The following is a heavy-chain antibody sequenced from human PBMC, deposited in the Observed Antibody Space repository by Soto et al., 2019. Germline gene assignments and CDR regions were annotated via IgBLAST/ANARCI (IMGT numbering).Heavy chain of an antibody. D-gene: IGHD2-2*01. CDR3: ARAPLAVPAATALRGAYYYGMDV. CDR2: IYHSGST. V-gene: IGHV4-4*02. Sequence: PSETLSLTCAVSGGSISSSKWWSWVRQPPGKGLEWIGEIYHSGSTIYNPSLKSRVTISVDTSKNQFSLKLSSVTAADTAVYYCARAPLAVPAATALRGAYYYGMDVWGQGTTVTVSS. J-gene: IGHJ6*02. CDR1: GGSISSSKW.